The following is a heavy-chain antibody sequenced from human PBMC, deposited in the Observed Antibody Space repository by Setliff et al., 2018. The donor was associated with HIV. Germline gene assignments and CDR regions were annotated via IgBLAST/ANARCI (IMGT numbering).Heavy chain of an antibody. CDR3: ARAVNQNKAMVYIARWGWYFDL. Sequence: PSETLSLTCAVYGGSFNDYYWTWIRQSPGKRLEWIGEVNLSGGSKSNPSLKSRVTISVDTSKNQFSLRLSSVTAADTAVYYCARAVNQNKAMVYIARWGWYFDLWGRGTLVTVSS. D-gene: IGHD5-18*01. CDR2: VNLSGGS. V-gene: IGHV4-34*01. CDR1: GGSFNDYY. J-gene: IGHJ2*01.